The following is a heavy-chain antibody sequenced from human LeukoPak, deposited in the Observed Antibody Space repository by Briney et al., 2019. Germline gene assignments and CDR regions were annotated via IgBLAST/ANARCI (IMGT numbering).Heavy chain of an antibody. CDR3: ATVASGWYPDY. CDR2: IDSSGIT. CDR1: GGSISSFY. Sequence: SETLSLTCTVSGGSISSFYYTWIRQPPGKGLEWIGYIDSSGITNYNSSLNSRVTISLDTSQNQFSLKLNSVTAADTAVYYCATVASGWYPDYWGQGALVTVSS. V-gene: IGHV4-59*01. J-gene: IGHJ4*02. D-gene: IGHD6-19*01.